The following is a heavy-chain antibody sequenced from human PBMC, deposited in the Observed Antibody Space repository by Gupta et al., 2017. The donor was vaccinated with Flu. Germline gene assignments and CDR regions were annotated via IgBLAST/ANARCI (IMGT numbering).Heavy chain of an antibody. Sequence: EVQLVESGGCLVQPGGSLRLSCAASGFGFDDYAMQWVRQLPGDGLEWVSGITLNSNQIAYADSVKGRFTISRDNAKKSLYLQMNSLRPDDSALYYCTKHHFPFNHYDSSGFYLGLALDVWGQGTTVTVSS. D-gene: IGHD3-22*01. V-gene: IGHV3-9*01. CDR2: ITLNSNQI. CDR1: GFGFDDYA. J-gene: IGHJ3*01. CDR3: TKHHFPFNHYDSSGFYLGLALDV.